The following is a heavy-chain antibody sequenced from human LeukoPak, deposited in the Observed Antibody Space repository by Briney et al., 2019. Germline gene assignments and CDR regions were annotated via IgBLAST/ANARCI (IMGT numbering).Heavy chain of an antibody. CDR1: GYTFTGYY. CDR3: ARGAAAGRYPFDY. V-gene: IGHV1-2*02. CDR2: INPNSGGT. Sequence: ASVKVSCKAPGYTFTGYYMHWVRQAPGQGLEWMGWINPNSGGTNYAQKFQGRVTMTRDTSISTAYMELSRLRSDDTAVYYCARGAAAGRYPFDYWGQGTLVTVSS. J-gene: IGHJ4*02. D-gene: IGHD6-13*01.